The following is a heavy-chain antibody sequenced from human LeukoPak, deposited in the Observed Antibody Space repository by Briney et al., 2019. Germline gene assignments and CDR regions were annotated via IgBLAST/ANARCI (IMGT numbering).Heavy chain of an antibody. D-gene: IGHD5-18*01. Sequence: QPGGSLRPSCAASGFTFSSYWMSWVRQAPGKGLEWVANIKQDGSEKYYVDSVKGRFTISRDNAKNSLYLQMNSLRAEDTAVYYCARFVKVQLWLRVWYFDYWGQGTLVTVSS. CDR3: ARFVKVQLWLRVWYFDY. J-gene: IGHJ4*02. CDR1: GFTFSSYW. V-gene: IGHV3-7*01. CDR2: IKQDGSEK.